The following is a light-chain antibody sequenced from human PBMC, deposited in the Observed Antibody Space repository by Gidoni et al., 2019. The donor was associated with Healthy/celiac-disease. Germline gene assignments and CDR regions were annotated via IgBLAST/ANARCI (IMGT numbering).Light chain of an antibody. CDR2: GAS. J-gene: IGKJ2*03. CDR1: QSGSSK. V-gene: IGKV3-15*01. Sequence: EKVMTQSPATLSASPEEIATLSCAARQSGSSKLAWYQQKPGQAPRLLIYGASTRATGIPARFSGSASGAEFTLTSSSLQSEDAAFYCRQQYNNWPCFGPXTKLEIK. CDR3: QQYNNWPC.